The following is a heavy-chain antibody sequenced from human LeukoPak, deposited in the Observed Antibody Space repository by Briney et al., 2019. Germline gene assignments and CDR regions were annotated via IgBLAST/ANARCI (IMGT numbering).Heavy chain of an antibody. V-gene: IGHV1-69*05. CDR1: GGTFSSYA. CDR2: IIPIFGTA. J-gene: IGHJ3*02. D-gene: IGHD6-19*01. CDR3: ARRGVAVAGTEAALDI. Sequence: SVKVSCKASGGTFSSYAISWVRQAPGQGLEWMGRIIPIFGTANYAQKFKGRVTITTDESTSTAYMELSSLRSEDTAVYYCARRGVAVAGTEAALDIWGQGTMVTVSS.